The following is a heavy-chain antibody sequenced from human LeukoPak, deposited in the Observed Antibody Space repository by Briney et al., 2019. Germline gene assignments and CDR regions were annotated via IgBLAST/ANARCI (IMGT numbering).Heavy chain of an antibody. CDR1: GGSISSYY. CDR3: ACDKSRPYGSADAFDI. J-gene: IGHJ3*02. CDR2: IYTSGST. D-gene: IGHD3-10*01. Sequence: PSETLSLTCTVSGGSISSYYWSWIRQPPGKGLEWIGRIYTSGSTNYNPSLKSRVTMSVDTSKNQFSLKLSSVTAADTAVYYCACDKSRPYGSADAFDIWGTGTRATASS. V-gene: IGHV4-4*07.